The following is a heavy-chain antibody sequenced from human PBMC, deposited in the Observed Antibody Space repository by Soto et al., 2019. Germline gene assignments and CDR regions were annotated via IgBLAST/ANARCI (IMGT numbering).Heavy chain of an antibody. D-gene: IGHD3-10*01. CDR2: IGTLSDT. V-gene: IGHV3-13*01. Sequence: GGSLRLSCAGSGFTFSTFDIHWVRQAPGKGLEWVSGIGTLSDTFYAASVQGRFTISRQNAKNSVYLQMNSLRAGDTAFYYCARGRSFSYDSTPPPMFDPWGQGTLVTAPQ. CDR1: GFTFSTFD. CDR3: ARGRSFSYDSTPPPMFDP. J-gene: IGHJ5*02.